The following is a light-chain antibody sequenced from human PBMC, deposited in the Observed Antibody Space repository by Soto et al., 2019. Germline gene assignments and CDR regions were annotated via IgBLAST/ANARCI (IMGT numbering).Light chain of an antibody. Sequence: AIRMTQSPSSLSASTGDRVTITCRASQGISSYLAWYQQKPGKAPKLLIYAASTLQSGVPSRFSGSGSGTDFTLTISCLQSEELATYYCQQYYSYPQTFGQGTKLEIK. CDR2: AAS. CDR1: QGISSY. J-gene: IGKJ2*01. CDR3: QQYYSYPQT. V-gene: IGKV1-8*01.